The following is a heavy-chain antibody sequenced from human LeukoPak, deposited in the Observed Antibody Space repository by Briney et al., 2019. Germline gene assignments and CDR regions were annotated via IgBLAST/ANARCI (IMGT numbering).Heavy chain of an antibody. V-gene: IGHV3-11*04. D-gene: IGHD4-17*01. CDR2: ISSSGSTI. CDR3: VLHDYGDYFDY. CDR1: GFTFSDYY. J-gene: IGHJ4*02. Sequence: GGSLRLSCAASGFTFSDYYMSWIRQAPGKGLEWVSYISSSGSTIYYADSVKGRFTISRDNAKNSLYLQMNSLIAEDTAVYYCVLHDYGDYFDYWGQGTLVTVSS.